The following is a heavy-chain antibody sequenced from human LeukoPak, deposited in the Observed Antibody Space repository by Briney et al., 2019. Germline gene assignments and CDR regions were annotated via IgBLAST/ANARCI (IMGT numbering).Heavy chain of an antibody. CDR2: INPSGGST. CDR3: SRGPSASDWFVFGGPY. J-gene: IGHJ4*02. D-gene: IGHD3-9*01. Sequence: GASVKVSCKASGYTFTGYYIHWVRQAPGQGLEWMGIINPSGGSTTYAQKFQGRVTMTRDTSTSTVYMELRSLRSEDTAVYYCSRGPSASDWFVFGGPYWGQGTLVTVSS. V-gene: IGHV1-46*01. CDR1: GYTFTGYY.